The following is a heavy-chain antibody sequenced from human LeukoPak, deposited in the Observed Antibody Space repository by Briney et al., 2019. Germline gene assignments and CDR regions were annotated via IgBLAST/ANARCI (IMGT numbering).Heavy chain of an antibody. CDR3: VRDWAY. Sequence: GGSLRLSCAASGFTFSNYRMSWVRQSPGKGLECVANIKQDGSVKNYVDSVRGRFTISRDNAKNSLYLELNSLRAEDTAVYYCVRDWAYWGQGTLLTVSS. D-gene: IGHD7-27*01. CDR1: GFTFSNYR. J-gene: IGHJ4*02. V-gene: IGHV3-7*01. CDR2: IKQDGSVK.